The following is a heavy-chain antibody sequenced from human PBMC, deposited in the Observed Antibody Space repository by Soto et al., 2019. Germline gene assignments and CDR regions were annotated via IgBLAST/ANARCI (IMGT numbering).Heavy chain of an antibody. Sequence: GGSLRLSCAASGFAFSTHAMNWVRQAPGKGLQWVSGIDEGGENTYHADSVKGRFAISRDNSKNTLYLQMNSLRAEDTAVYYCAKEFYRHFDFDYWGQGIVVTVSS. CDR1: GFAFSTHA. J-gene: IGHJ4*02. D-gene: IGHD3-16*02. CDR2: IDEGGENT. V-gene: IGHV3-23*01. CDR3: AKEFYRHFDFDY.